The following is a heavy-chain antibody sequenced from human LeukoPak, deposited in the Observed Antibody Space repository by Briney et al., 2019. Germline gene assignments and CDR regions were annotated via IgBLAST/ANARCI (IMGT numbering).Heavy chain of an antibody. CDR2: IYYGGST. J-gene: IGHJ2*01. CDR1: GGSISSYY. D-gene: IGHD6-13*01. CDR3: ARVLAAAGYWYFDL. Sequence: SETRSLTCTVSGGSISSYYWSWIRQPPGEGLEWIGYIYYGGSTNYNPSLKSRVTISVDTSKNQFSLKLSSVTAADTAVYYCARVLAAAGYWYFDLWGRGTLVTVSS. V-gene: IGHV4-59*01.